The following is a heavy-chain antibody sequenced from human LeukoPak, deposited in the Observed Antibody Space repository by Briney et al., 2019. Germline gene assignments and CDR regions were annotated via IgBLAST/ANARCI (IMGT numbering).Heavy chain of an antibody. Sequence: PGGSLRLSCAVSGITLSNYGMSWVRQAPGKGLEWVAGISDSGGRTKYADPVKGRFTISRDNPKNTLYLQMNSLRPEDPAVYFCAKRGVVIRVILVGFHKEAYYFDSWGQGVLVTVSS. V-gene: IGHV3-23*01. D-gene: IGHD3-22*01. CDR3: AKRGVVIRVILVGFHKEAYYFDS. CDR1: GITLSNYG. CDR2: ISDSGGRT. J-gene: IGHJ4*02.